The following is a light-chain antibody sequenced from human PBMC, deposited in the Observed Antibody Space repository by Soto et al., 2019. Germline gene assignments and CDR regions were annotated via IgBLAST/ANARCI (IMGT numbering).Light chain of an antibody. Sequence: EIVLKQSPATLSLSPGERATLSCRASQSVASFLAWYQQKPVQAPKLPIYDASTRATGIPTRFIGSGSGTAFTLTISSLAPEDFAVYDCQQRINWPLTFGGGTKVEIK. CDR1: QSVASF. CDR2: DAS. CDR3: QQRINWPLT. J-gene: IGKJ4*01. V-gene: IGKV3-11*01.